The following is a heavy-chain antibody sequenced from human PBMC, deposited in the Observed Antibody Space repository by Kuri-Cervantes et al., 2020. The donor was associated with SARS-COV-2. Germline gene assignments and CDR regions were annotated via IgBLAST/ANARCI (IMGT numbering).Heavy chain of an antibody. Sequence: GGSLRLSCAASGFTFSSYAMSWVRQAPGKGLEWVSVIYSGGSSTYHADSVKGRFTISRDNSKNTLYLQMNSLRAEDTAVYYCAKRLLLWFGEQDWYFDLWGRGTLVTVSS. V-gene: IGHV3-23*03. J-gene: IGHJ2*01. CDR3: AKRLLLWFGEQDWYFDL. CDR2: IYSGGSST. D-gene: IGHD3-10*01. CDR1: GFTFSSYA.